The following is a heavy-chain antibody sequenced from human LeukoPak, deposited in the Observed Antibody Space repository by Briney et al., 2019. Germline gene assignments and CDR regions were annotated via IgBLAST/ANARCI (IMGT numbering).Heavy chain of an antibody. D-gene: IGHD3-22*01. Sequence: GGSQRLSCAASGFTFSSYSMNWVRQAPGKGLEWVSYISSSSLTTYYADAVKGRFTISRDNAKNSLYLQMTSRRDEDTAVYYCARDRSSGYYGNSDYWGQGTLVTVYS. CDR1: GFTFSSYS. CDR3: ARDRSSGYYGNSDY. J-gene: IGHJ4*02. V-gene: IGHV3-48*02. CDR2: ISSSSLTT.